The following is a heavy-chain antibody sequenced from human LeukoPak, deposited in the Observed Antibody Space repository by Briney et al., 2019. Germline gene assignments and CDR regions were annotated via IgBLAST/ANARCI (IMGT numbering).Heavy chain of an antibody. D-gene: IGHD2-8*01. CDR2: ISNGNT. V-gene: IGHV3-23*01. J-gene: IGHJ5*02. CDR1: GFPLSNHA. Sequence: GGSLRLSSAASGFPLSNHAMSWVRQAPGKGLEWVSAISNGNTYYADSVRGRFTISRDDSKNMVYLQMYSLGVEDTARYYCVREPGYCATVRLKTNYFDPCGQGTLVTVSS. CDR3: VREPGYCATVRLKTNYFDP.